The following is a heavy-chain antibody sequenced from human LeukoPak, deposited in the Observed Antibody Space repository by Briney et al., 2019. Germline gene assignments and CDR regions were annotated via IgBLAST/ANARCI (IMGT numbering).Heavy chain of an antibody. CDR2: IGGSASGT. CDR3: AKGGDGSYYSRADC. CDR1: GFTFSSYT. J-gene: IGHJ4*02. D-gene: IGHD2-15*01. Sequence: GGSLRLSCAASGFTFSSYTMTWVRQAPGKGLEWVSTIGGSASGTFYADSVKGRFTISRDNSKNTLYLQMNSLRAEDTVVYYCAKGGDGSYYSRADCWGQGTLVTVSS. V-gene: IGHV3-23*01.